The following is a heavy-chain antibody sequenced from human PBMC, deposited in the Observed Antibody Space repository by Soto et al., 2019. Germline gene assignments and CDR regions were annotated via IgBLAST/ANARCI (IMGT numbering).Heavy chain of an antibody. CDR2: INPNSGGT. V-gene: IGHV1-2*02. CDR1: GYTFTGYY. J-gene: IGHJ5*02. CDR3: ARSSGSENWFDP. D-gene: IGHD3-22*01. Sequence: EASVKVSCKASGYTFTGYYMHWVRQAPGQGLEWMGWINPNSGGTNYAQKFQGRVTMTRDTSISTAYMELSRLRSDDTAVYYCARSSGSENWFDPWGQGTLVTVSS.